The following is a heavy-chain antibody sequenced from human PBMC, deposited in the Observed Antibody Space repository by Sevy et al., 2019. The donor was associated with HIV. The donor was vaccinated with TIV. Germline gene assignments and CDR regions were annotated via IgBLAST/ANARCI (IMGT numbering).Heavy chain of an antibody. CDR1: GFTFSSYG. CDR2: IWFDGSNT. J-gene: IGHJ4*02. V-gene: IGHV3-33*01. CDR3: ARDLESYNYGAYGPSFMPDY. D-gene: IGHD1-1*01. Sequence: GGSLRLSCAASGFTFSSYGMHWVRQAPGKGLEWVAVIWFDGSNTFYAESVKGRFTISRDIAKNTLHLQMNSLSAEDTAVYYCARDLESYNYGAYGPSFMPDYWGQGTVVTVSS.